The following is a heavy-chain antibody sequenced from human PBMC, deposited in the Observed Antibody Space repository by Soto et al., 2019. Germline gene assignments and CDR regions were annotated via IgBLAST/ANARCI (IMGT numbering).Heavy chain of an antibody. J-gene: IGHJ5*02. D-gene: IGHD6-19*01. CDR2: ISHDGINK. CDR3: ARDMYSSDYFVTWFEP. Sequence: QVRLVESGGGVVQPGRSLRLSCTASGFSFSSYAMYWFRQPPGKGLEWVAVISHDGINKHYADSVKGRVTVSRDNSNHSLDLQLNSLRGEDTAMYYRARDMYSSDYFVTWFEPGGQGTLVTVSS. CDR1: GFSFSSYA. V-gene: IGHV3-30-3*01.